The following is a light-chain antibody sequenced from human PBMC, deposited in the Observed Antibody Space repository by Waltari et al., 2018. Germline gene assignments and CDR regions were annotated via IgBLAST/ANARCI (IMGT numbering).Light chain of an antibody. CDR2: EVS. CDR3: SSYAGNDNFV. V-gene: IGLV2-8*01. J-gene: IGLJ1*01. Sequence: QSALTQPPSASGSPGQSVTISCTGTSSDLGGYNYVSWYQQHPGKAPELLIYEVSKRPSGVPDRFSGSKSGNTSSLTVSGLQAEDEADYYCSSYAGNDNFVFGTGTKVTVL. CDR1: SSDLGGYNY.